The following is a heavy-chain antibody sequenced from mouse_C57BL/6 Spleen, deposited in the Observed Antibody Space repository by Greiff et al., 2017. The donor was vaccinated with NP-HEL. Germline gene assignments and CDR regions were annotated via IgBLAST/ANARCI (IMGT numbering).Heavy chain of an antibody. CDR1: GYTFTSYW. CDR3: ARYGSSPWYFDV. V-gene: IGHV1-55*01. J-gene: IGHJ1*03. CDR2: IYPGSGST. D-gene: IGHD1-1*01. Sequence: QVQLKQSGAELVKPGASVKMSCKASGYTFTSYWITWVKQRPGQGLEWIGDIYPGSGSTNYNEKFKSKATLTVDTSSSTAYMQLSSLTSEDSAVDYCARYGSSPWYFDVWGTGTTVTVSS.